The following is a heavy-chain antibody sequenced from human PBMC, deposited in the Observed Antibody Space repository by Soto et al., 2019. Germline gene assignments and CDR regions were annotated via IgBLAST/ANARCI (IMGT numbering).Heavy chain of an antibody. CDR3: AKAGYETYYYSGMDV. Sequence: CLTVTGRASGLTCRNFGVHGVRLAPGKGLEWVAVIWHDGKNKYYADSVKGRFTVSRDNSKNTLYLQMNSLRAEDTAVYYCAKAGYETYYYSGMDVWGQGTTVPVSS. CDR2: IWHDGKNK. CDR1: GLTCRNFG. D-gene: IGHD3-3*01. V-gene: IGHV3-33*06. J-gene: IGHJ6*02.